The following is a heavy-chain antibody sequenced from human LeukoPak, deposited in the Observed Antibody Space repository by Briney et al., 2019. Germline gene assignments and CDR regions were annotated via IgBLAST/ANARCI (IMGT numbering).Heavy chain of an antibody. D-gene: IGHD3-10*01. V-gene: IGHV1-3*01. Sequence: ASVKVSCKASGYTFTSYAMHWVRQAPGQRLEWMGWINAANGNTKYSQKLQGRVTMTTDTSTSTAYMELRSLRSDDTAVYYCARTPYSSGSYSYDYWGQGTLVTVSS. CDR1: GYTFTSYA. J-gene: IGHJ4*02. CDR2: INAANGNT. CDR3: ARTPYSSGSYSYDY.